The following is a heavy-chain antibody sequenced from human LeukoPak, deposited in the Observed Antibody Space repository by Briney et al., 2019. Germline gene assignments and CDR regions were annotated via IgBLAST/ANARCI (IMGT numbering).Heavy chain of an antibody. J-gene: IGHJ5*02. V-gene: IGHV3-21*01. Sequence: PGGSLRLSCAASGFTFSSYSMNWVRQAPGKGLEWVSSISSSSSYIYYADSVKGRFTISRDNAKNSLYLQMNSLRVEGTAVYFCAKDLSYGSLWFDPWGQGTLVTVSS. CDR1: GFTFSSYS. CDR3: AKDLSYGSLWFDP. CDR2: ISSSSSYI. D-gene: IGHD3-10*01.